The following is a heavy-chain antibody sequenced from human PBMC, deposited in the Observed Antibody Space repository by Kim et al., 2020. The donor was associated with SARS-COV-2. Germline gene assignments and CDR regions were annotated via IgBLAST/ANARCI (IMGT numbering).Heavy chain of an antibody. D-gene: IGHD3-10*01. V-gene: IGHV4-39*01. CDR1: RYC. CDR3: ASHYYGSGSYSIDY. J-gene: IGHJ4*02. Sequence: RYCWGWIRQPPGKGLEWIGSIYYSGSNYYNPSLKSRVTISVDTSKNQFSLKLSSVTAADTAVYYCASHYYGSGSYSIDYWGQGTLVTVSS. CDR2: IYYSGSN.